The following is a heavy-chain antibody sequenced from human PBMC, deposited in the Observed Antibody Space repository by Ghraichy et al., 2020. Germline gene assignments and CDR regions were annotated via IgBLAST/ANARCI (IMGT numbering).Heavy chain of an antibody. CDR3: ARDLSRYDFWSGYYRADYYSYRMDV. CDR2: VYYTGSN. Sequence: SETLSLTCTVSGGSISSTSYYWSWNRQPPGQGLEWIGCVYYTGSNHYNPSLKSRVTISADTSKKQFFLKLSSVTAADTVVYYCARDLSRYDFWSGYYRADYYSYRMDVWGRGTTLTVS. CDR1: GGSISSTSYY. J-gene: IGHJ6*02. V-gene: IGHV4-39*07. D-gene: IGHD3-3*01.